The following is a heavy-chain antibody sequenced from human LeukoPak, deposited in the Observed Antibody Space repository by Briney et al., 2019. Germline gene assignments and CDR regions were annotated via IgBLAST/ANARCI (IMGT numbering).Heavy chain of an antibody. D-gene: IGHD5-12*01. CDR3: ARARGYSGYDGAFDI. Sequence: SETLSLTCTVSGGSISSSSYYWGWIRQPPGKGLEWIGSIYYSGSTNYNPSLKSRVTISVDTSKNQFSLKLSSVTAADTAVYYCARARGYSGYDGAFDIWGQGTMVTVSS. CDR1: GGSISSSSYY. CDR2: IYYSGST. J-gene: IGHJ3*02. V-gene: IGHV4-39*07.